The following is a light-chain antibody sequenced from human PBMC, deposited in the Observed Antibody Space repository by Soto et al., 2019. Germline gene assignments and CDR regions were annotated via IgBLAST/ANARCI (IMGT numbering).Light chain of an antibody. CDR1: DSNIGSKY. J-gene: IGLJ2*01. V-gene: IGLV1-47*01. CDR2: RNN. Sequence: SVLTQPPSASATPGQRVTISCSGSDSNIGSKYVYWYQQLPGTAPKLLMYRNNQRPSGVPDRFSGSKSGTSASLAINGLRSEDEADYYCAAWDSSLGGPAFGGGTQLTVL. CDR3: AAWDSSLGGPA.